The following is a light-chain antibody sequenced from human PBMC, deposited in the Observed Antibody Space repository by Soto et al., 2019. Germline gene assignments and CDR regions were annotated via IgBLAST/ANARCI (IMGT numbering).Light chain of an antibody. V-gene: IGLV1-40*01. J-gene: IGLJ2*01. CDR3: QSYDTSLSDVI. CDR1: SSNIGAGYA. Sequence: QSVLTQTPSVSGAPGQKITMSCTGSSSNIGAGYAVHWYQQVPGAAPRLLIYADNNRPSGVPDRFSASKSGTSASLAITGLQGEDAANDYCQSYDTSLSDVIFGAGTKLTVL. CDR2: ADN.